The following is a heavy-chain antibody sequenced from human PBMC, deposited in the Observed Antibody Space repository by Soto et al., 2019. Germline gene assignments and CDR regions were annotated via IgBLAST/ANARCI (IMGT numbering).Heavy chain of an antibody. Sequence: PWEPISLSCTVSGGSISSYYWSWIRQPPGKGLEWIGYIYYSGSTNYNPSLKSRVTISVDTSKNQFSLKLSSVTASYTAVYYWARSPGQLELGVTWSDTWGQVTRLT. CDR1: GGSISSYY. V-gene: IGHV4-59*01. D-gene: IGHD6-13*01. CDR3: ARSPGQLELGVTWSDT. J-gene: IGHJ5*02. CDR2: IYYSGST.